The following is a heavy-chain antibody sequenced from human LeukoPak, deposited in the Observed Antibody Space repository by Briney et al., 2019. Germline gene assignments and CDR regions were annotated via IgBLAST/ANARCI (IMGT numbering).Heavy chain of an antibody. D-gene: IGHD3-10*01. CDR1: GGSSSSDY. Sequence: KPSETLSLTCTAYGGSSSSDYWSWIRQPPGKGLEWIGYIYYSGSTNYNPSLKSRVTISVDTSKNQFSLKLSSVTAADTAVYYCARVGFGELPYFDYWGQGTLVTVSS. J-gene: IGHJ4*02. V-gene: IGHV4-59*01. CDR2: IYYSGST. CDR3: ARVGFGELPYFDY.